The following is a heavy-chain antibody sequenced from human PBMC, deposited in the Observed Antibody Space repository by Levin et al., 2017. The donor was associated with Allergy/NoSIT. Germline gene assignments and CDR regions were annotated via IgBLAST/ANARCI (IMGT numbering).Heavy chain of an antibody. CDR1: GFTFRTSA. CDR2: ISYDGSTK. Sequence: LSLPCAASGFTFRTSAMYWVRPAPGKGLDWVAVISYDGSTKFYTDSVKGRFTISRDNSKSTLYLQMNNLRLEDTAVYSCARSPGYCGSTSCYGDFYYGMDVWGQGTTVTVSS. V-gene: IGHV3-30*04. J-gene: IGHJ6*02. CDR3: ARSPGYCGSTSCYGDFYYGMDV. D-gene: IGHD2-2*01.